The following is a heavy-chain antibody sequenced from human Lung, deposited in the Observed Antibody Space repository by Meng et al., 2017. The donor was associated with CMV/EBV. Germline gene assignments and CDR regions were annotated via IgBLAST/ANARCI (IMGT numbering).Heavy chain of an antibody. CDR1: GGSFSGYY. CDR2: INHSGST. J-gene: IGHJ5*02. Sequence: GSLRLXXAVYGGSFSGYYWSWIRQPPGKGLEWIGEINHSGSTNYNPSLKSRVTISVDTSKNQFSLKLSSVTAAETAVYYCASASSGWYNNWFDPWGQGTXVTVSS. V-gene: IGHV4-34*01. D-gene: IGHD6-19*01. CDR3: ASASSGWYNNWFDP.